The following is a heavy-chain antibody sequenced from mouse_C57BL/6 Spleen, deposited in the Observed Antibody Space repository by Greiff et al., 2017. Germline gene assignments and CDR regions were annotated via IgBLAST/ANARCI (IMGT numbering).Heavy chain of an antibody. J-gene: IGHJ2*01. CDR2: INPGSGGT. CDR1: GYAFTNYL. CDR3: ARDGDYDY. D-gene: IGHD2-13*01. V-gene: IGHV1-54*01. Sequence: QVHVKQSGAELVRPGTSVKVSCKASGYAFTNYLIEWIKQRPGQGLEWIGVINPGSGGTNYNEKFKGKAIQTADQSSRTAYMQLSSLTSEDSAVYDCARDGDYDYWGQGTTLTVSS.